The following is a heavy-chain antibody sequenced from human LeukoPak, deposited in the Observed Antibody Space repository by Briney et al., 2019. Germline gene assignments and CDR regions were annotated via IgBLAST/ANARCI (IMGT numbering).Heavy chain of an antibody. CDR3: ARDGPYDSSGY. CDR1: GGTFSSYA. Sequence: ASVKVSCKASGGTFSSYAISWVRQAPGQGLEWMGGIIPIFGTANYAQKFQGRVTITAYESTSTAYMELSSLRSEDTAVYYCARDGPYDSSGYWGQGTLVTVSS. D-gene: IGHD3-22*01. J-gene: IGHJ4*02. V-gene: IGHV1-69*01. CDR2: IIPIFGTA.